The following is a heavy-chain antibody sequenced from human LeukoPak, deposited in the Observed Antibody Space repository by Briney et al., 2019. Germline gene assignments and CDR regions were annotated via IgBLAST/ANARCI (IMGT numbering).Heavy chain of an antibody. Sequence: PGGSLRLSCAASGFTFSSHAMSWVRQAPGKGLEWVSAISGSGGSTCYADSVKGRFTISRDNSKNTLYLQMNSLRAEDTAVYYCAKWGDYDVLTGYYDPDNWGQGTLVTVSS. J-gene: IGHJ4*02. V-gene: IGHV3-23*01. CDR2: ISGSGGST. D-gene: IGHD3-9*01. CDR3: AKWGDYDVLTGYYDPDN. CDR1: GFTFSSHA.